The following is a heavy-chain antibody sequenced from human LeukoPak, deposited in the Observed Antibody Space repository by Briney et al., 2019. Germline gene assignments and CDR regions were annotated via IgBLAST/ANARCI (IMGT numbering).Heavy chain of an antibody. D-gene: IGHD2-21*02. CDR1: GDSLTSSSHY. Sequence: SETLSLTCTVSGDSLTSSSHYWGWIRQPPGKRLQWVASLHHTGRNYSNAAHKSRVSISMDTAKSQFSLKVNSVTAADSGVYYCVVEMTASAAFDIWGQGTMVAVSS. CDR3: VVEMTASAAFDI. CDR2: LHHTGRN. J-gene: IGHJ3*02. V-gene: IGHV4-39*01.